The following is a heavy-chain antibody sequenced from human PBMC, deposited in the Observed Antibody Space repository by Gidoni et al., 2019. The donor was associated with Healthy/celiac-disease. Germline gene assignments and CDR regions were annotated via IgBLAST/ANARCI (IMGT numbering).Heavy chain of an antibody. CDR2: IWDDGRKK. V-gene: IGHV3-33*01. D-gene: IGHD1-1*01. Sequence: QMQLVESGGGVVQPGWSLSLSCAASGFTFSSYGMHWVRQAPGQGLEWVAVIWDDGRKKYYADAVKGRFTISRDNSKNTLDLQMNSRRAEDTAGYYCARDPGGTTPFDYWGQGTLVTVSS. CDR1: GFTFSSYG. J-gene: IGHJ4*02. CDR3: ARDPGGTTPFDY.